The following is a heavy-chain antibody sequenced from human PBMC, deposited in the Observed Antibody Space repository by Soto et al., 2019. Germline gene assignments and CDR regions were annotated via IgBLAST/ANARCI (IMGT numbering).Heavy chain of an antibody. D-gene: IGHD3-16*01. CDR2: ITGTSAFT. V-gene: IGHV3-21*01. J-gene: IGHJ4*02. CDR3: ARDNLAFQGAFDL. Sequence: GYLRLSCAAFGFVFSDFQFNWVRQAPGGGLEWLSSITGTSAFTEYAESIEGRFTISRDNPNKLLFLHMDNLRPDDTAVYYCARDNLAFQGAFDLWGQGTLVTVSS. CDR1: GFVFSDFQ.